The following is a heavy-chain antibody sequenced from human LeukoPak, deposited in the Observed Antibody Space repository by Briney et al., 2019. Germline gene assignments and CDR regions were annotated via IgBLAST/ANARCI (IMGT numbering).Heavy chain of an antibody. CDR1: GFTFSSHG. Sequence: PGGSLRLSCAASGFTFSSHGMNWVRQAPGKGLEWVAFIRYDGSNKYYADSVKGRFTISRDNSKNTLYLQMNSLRAEDTAVYYCAKPNDYDSSGYDYWGQGTLVTVSS. CDR3: AKPNDYDSSGYDY. CDR2: IRYDGSNK. J-gene: IGHJ4*02. D-gene: IGHD3-22*01. V-gene: IGHV3-30*02.